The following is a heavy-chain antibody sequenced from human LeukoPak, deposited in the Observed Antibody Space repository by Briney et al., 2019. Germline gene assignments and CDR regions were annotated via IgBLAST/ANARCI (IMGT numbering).Heavy chain of an antibody. CDR2: IYSGGST. CDR1: GFTVSSKY. V-gene: IGHV3-66*01. Sequence: GGSLRLSCAASGFTVSSKYMSWVRQAPGKGLEWVSVIYSGGSTYYADSVKGRFTISRDNSKNTLYLQMNSLRAEDTAVYYCAKERRELRTFDYWGQGTLVTVSS. CDR3: AKERRELRTFDY. D-gene: IGHD1-26*01. J-gene: IGHJ4*02.